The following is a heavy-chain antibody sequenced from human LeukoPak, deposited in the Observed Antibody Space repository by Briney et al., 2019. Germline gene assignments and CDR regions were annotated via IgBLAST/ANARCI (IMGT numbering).Heavy chain of an antibody. J-gene: IGHJ4*02. CDR2: IYYSGST. V-gene: IGHV4-59*11. CDR3: AREAEGSASYYDY. CDR1: GGSISSHY. D-gene: IGHD3-10*01. Sequence: SETLSLTCTVSGGSISSHYWSWIRQPPGKGLEWIGYIYYSGSTNYNPSLKSRVTISVDTSKNQFSLKLSSVTAADTAVYYCAREAEGSASYYDYWGQGTLVTVSS.